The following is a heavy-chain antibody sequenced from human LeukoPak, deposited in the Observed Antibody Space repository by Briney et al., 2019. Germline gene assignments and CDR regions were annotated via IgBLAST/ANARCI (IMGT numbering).Heavy chain of an antibody. J-gene: IGHJ3*02. CDR2: ISAYNGNT. CDR1: GYTFTSYG. D-gene: IGHD3-22*01. CDR3: ARDRGGRGYYDSSGYYRDAFDI. V-gene: IGHV1-18*01. Sequence: ASVKVSCKASGYTFTSYGISWVLQAPGQGLEWMGWISAYNGNTNYAQKLQGRVTMTTDTSTSTAYMELRSLRSDDTAVYYCARDRGGRGYYDSSGYYRDAFDIWGQGTMVTVSS.